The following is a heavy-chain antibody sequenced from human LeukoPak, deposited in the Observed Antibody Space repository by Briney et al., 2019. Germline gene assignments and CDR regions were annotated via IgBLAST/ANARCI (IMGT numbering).Heavy chain of an antibody. Sequence: PSETLSLTCTVSGGSISSSSYYWGWIRQPPGKGLEWIGSIYYSGSTYYNPSLKSRVTISVDTSKNQFSLKLSSVTAADTAAYYCARGRFLEWLLYRSRWFDPWGQGTLVTVSS. CDR1: GGSISSSSYY. CDR2: IYYSGST. J-gene: IGHJ5*02. D-gene: IGHD3-3*01. CDR3: ARGRFLEWLLYRSRWFDP. V-gene: IGHV4-39*07.